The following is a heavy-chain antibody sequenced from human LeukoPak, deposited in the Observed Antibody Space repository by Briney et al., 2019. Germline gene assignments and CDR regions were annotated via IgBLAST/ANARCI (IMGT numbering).Heavy chain of an antibody. CDR2: ISYDGSNK. D-gene: IGHD5-18*01. CDR1: GFTFSSYA. J-gene: IGHJ6*03. CDR3: ARSGHTSDADPYSYGYLGGYYYYYMDV. V-gene: IGHV3-30-3*01. Sequence: GRSLRLSCAASGFTFSSYAMHWVRQAPGKGLEWVAVISYDGSNKYYADSVKGRFTISRDNSKNTLYLQMNSLRAEDTAVYYCARSGHTSDADPYSYGYLGGYYYYYMDVWGKGTTVTVSS.